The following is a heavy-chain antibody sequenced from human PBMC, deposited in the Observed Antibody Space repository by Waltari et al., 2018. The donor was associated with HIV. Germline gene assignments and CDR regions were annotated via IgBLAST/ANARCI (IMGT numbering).Heavy chain of an antibody. CDR1: GGNINDYA. D-gene: IGHD3-16*01. Sequence: QVRLVQSAAEVKESGSSVKVSCKASGGNINDYAFSWVRQAPGQGLEWMGVIIPVLVGSTNYAQKLQDTVTITADTSTNTVYMALSSLRSDDTALYYCARDHGGGAAAGGPPYQYYLDVWGQGTSVTVSS. CDR3: ARDHGGGAAAGGPPYQYYLDV. J-gene: IGHJ6*02. CDR2: IIPVLVGST. V-gene: IGHV1-69*06.